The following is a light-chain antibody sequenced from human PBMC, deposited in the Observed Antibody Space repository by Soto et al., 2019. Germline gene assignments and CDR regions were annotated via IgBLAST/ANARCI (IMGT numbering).Light chain of an antibody. J-gene: IGKJ5*01. Sequence: EMVMTQSPAILSVSPGERATLSCRASQTLSNSFIAWYQQKPGQAPRLLIYDTSSRATGVPDRYSASGSGTDFTLTISRLEPEDFAVFFCQQYGTSEIIFGQGTRLEIK. CDR1: QTLSNSF. CDR2: DTS. V-gene: IGKV3-20*01. CDR3: QQYGTSEII.